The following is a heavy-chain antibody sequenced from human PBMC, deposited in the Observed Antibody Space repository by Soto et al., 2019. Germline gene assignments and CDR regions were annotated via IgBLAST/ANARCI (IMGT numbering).Heavy chain of an antibody. D-gene: IGHD6-13*01. V-gene: IGHV1-2*04. J-gene: IGHJ6*02. Sequence: QVQLVQSGAEVKKPGASVKVSCKASGYTFTGYYMHWVRKAPGQGLEWMGWINPNSGGTNYAQKFQGWFTMTRDTSISPAYMDLSRLRSDYTAVYYCAREGYSSSWADYYYYGMDVWIQGTTVIVSS. CDR1: GYTFTGYY. CDR3: AREGYSSSWADYYYYGMDV. CDR2: INPNSGGT.